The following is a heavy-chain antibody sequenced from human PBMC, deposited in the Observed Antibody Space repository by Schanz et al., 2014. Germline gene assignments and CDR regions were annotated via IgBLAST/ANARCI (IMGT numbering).Heavy chain of an antibody. D-gene: IGHD6-13*01. CDR3: ARDGEAAAGCDY. V-gene: IGHV3-7*05. J-gene: IGHJ4*02. CDR1: GFAFSSYG. Sequence: EVQLLESGGGLVQPGGSLRLSCLASGFAFSSYGMNWVRQAPGKGLEWVANIKQDESEKYYVDSVKGRFTISRDNAKNTVHLQMNSLRSEDTAVYYCARDGEAAAGCDYWGQGTLVTVSS. CDR2: IKQDESEK.